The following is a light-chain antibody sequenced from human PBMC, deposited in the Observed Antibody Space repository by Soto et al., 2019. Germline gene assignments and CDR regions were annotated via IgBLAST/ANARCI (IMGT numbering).Light chain of an antibody. J-gene: IGKJ1*01. CDR2: GAS. CDR1: QSVGSN. V-gene: IGKV3-15*01. CDR3: QQYNDLPRT. Sequence: DIELTQSPGTLSLSAGERATISCRASQSVGSNVAWYQQKPGQAPRLLIYGASTRATGSPDRFSASGSATECTLTISSLLSEDFAVYYCQQYNDLPRTFGQGTKVDIK.